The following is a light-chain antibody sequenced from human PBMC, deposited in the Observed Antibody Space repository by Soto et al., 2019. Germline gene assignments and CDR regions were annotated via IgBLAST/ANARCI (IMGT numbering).Light chain of an antibody. V-gene: IGLV1-44*01. CDR1: SSNIGSNT. Sequence: QSVLTQPPSASGTPGQRVTISCSGSSSNIGSNTVNWYQQLPGTAPKLLSYSNNQRPSGVPDRFSGSKSGTSASLAISGLQSDDEADYYCAAWDDSLNGPYVFGTGTKLTVL. J-gene: IGLJ1*01. CDR2: SNN. CDR3: AAWDDSLNGPYV.